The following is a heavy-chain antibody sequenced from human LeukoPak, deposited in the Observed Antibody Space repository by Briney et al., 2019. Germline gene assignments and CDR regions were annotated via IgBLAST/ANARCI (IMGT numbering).Heavy chain of an antibody. J-gene: IGHJ5*02. D-gene: IGHD3-3*01. CDR3: ARCHYDFWSGYYKEDWFDP. CDR1: GYTFTGYY. CDR2: INPNSGGT. Sequence: ASVKVSCKASGYTFTGYYMHWVRQAPGQGLEWMGWINPNSGGTNYAQKFQGRVTMTRDTSISTACMELSRLRSDDTAVYYCARCHYDFWSGYYKEDWFDPWGQGTLVTVSS. V-gene: IGHV1-2*02.